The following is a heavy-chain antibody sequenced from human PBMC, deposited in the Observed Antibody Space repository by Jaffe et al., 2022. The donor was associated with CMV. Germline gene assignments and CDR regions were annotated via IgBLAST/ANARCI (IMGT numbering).Heavy chain of an antibody. J-gene: IGHJ6*02. D-gene: IGHD3-10*01. CDR3: ARTTSGSYYYGMDV. CDR2: ISYDGFNE. CDR1: GFTFNTYG. V-gene: IGHV3-30*03. Sequence: QVQLVESGGGVVQPGRSLRLSCEASGFTFNTYGMHWVRQAPVKGLDWVALISYDGFNEYYADSVKGRFTISRDNSKNTLYLQMNSLRAEDTAVYYCARTTSGSYYYGMDVWGQGTTVTVSS.